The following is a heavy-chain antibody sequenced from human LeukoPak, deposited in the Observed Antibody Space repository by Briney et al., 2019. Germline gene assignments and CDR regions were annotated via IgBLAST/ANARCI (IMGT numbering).Heavy chain of an antibody. CDR2: FYHSGST. Sequence: PSETLSFTCAVSGYSLISGYYWGWIRQPPGEGLEWIGSFYHSGSTYYNPSLKSRVTISLDTSKNHFSLRLSSVTAADTAVYYCARNPSPIHDKLLWFGELSGDAFDIWGQGTMVTVSS. J-gene: IGHJ3*02. D-gene: IGHD3-10*01. V-gene: IGHV4-38-2*01. CDR1: GYSLISGYY. CDR3: ARNPSPIHDKLLWFGELSGDAFDI.